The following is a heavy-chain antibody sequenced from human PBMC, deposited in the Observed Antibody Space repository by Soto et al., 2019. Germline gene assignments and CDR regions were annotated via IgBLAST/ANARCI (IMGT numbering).Heavy chain of an antibody. J-gene: IGHJ5*02. D-gene: IGHD5-12*01. CDR1: GFTFSTFW. Sequence: EVQLVESGGTLVQPGGSLRLSCAASGFTFSTFWMHWVRQAPGKGLVWVSRINSDGSKTTYADSVKGRFTILRDNAKNTVYLQMNSLRAEDTAVHYCATVATHSYNWLDPWGQGTLVTVSS. V-gene: IGHV3-74*01. CDR3: ATVATHSYNWLDP. CDR2: INSDGSKT.